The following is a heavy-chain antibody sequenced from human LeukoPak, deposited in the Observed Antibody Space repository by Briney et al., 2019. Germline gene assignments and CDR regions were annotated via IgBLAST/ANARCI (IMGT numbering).Heavy chain of an antibody. D-gene: IGHD2-8*01. CDR1: GFTFSSHW. J-gene: IGHJ3*02. CDR3: AKDSFSYNGVFDSLDI. Sequence: GGSLRLSCAASGFTFSSHWMTWVRQTPGKGLEWVSSIAPASYADSVKGRFTISRDDSKNTLFLQMNSLRAEDTAIYYCAKDSFSYNGVFDSLDIWGQGTMVTVSS. V-gene: IGHV3-23*01. CDR2: IAPA.